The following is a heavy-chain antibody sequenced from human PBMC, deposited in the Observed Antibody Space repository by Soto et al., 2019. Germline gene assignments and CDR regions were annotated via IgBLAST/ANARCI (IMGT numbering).Heavy chain of an antibody. CDR3: ARVRGSGSCWFDP. CDR1: GGSFSGYY. D-gene: IGHD3-10*01. J-gene: IGHJ5*02. V-gene: IGHV4-34*01. Sequence: QVQLQQWGAGLLKPSETLSLTCAVYGGSFSGYYWSWIRQPPGKGLEWIGEINHSGSTNYNPSLKRRVTISVDTSKNQFSLQLSSVTAADTAVYYCARVRGSGSCWFDPGGQGTLVTVSS. CDR2: INHSGST.